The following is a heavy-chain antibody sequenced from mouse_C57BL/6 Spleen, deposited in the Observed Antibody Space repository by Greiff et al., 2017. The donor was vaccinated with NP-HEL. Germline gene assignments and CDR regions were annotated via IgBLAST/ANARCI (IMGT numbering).Heavy chain of an antibody. J-gene: IGHJ2*01. Sequence: VQLQQSGPGLVKPSQSLSLTCSVTGYSITSGYYWNWIRQFPGNKLEWMGYISYDGSNNYNPSLKNRISITRDTSKNQFFLKLNSVTTEDTATYYCARGIYYGNYDYWGQGTTLTVSS. D-gene: IGHD2-1*01. CDR1: GYSITSGYY. CDR3: ARGIYYGNYDY. CDR2: ISYDGSN. V-gene: IGHV3-6*01.